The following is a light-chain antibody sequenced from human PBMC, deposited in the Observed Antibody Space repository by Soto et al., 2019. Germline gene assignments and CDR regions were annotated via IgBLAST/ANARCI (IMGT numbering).Light chain of an antibody. Sequence: QSALTQPPSASGSPGQSVTISCTGTSSDVGAYNYVSWYQQHPGKAPKLMISEVNKRPSGVPDRFSGSKSGNTASLTVSGLQTEDEAHYYCSSYAGSNNLVFGGGTKVTVL. V-gene: IGLV2-8*01. CDR3: SSYAGSNNLV. J-gene: IGLJ2*01. CDR2: EVN. CDR1: SSDVGAYNY.